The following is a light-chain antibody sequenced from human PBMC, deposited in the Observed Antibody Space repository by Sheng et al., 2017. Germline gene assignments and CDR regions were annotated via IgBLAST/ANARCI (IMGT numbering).Light chain of an antibody. CDR3: QQYNSSPLLT. CDR1: QSVSSY. V-gene: IGKV3-20*01. Sequence: EIVLTQSPATLSLSPGERATLSCRASQSVSSYLAWYQQKPGQAPRLLIYDASSRATGIPDRFSGSGSGTDFTLTISRLEPEDFAVYYCQQYNSSPLLTFGGGTKVEIK. J-gene: IGKJ4*01. CDR2: DAS.